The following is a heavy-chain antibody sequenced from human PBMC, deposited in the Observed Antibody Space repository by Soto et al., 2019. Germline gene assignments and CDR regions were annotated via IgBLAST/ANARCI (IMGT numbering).Heavy chain of an antibody. J-gene: IGHJ4*02. V-gene: IGHV4-59*11. D-gene: IGHD3-22*01. CDR3: ARASYYYNSTGYYYSGFDN. CDR2: IYYSGTT. Sequence: SETLSLTCTVSGDSITRHYWSWIRQPPRKGQEWIGYIYYSGTTNYNPSLKSRVTISVDTSQSQYSLPLTAVTAADTAVYLCARASYYYNSTGYYYSGFDNWGQGTQVTVSS. CDR1: GDSITRHY.